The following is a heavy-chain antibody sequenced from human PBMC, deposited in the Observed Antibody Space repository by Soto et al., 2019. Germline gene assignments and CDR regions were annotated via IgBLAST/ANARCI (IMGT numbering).Heavy chain of an antibody. V-gene: IGHV4-59*01. J-gene: IGHJ6*03. CDR1: GGSISSYY. CDR3: ARDLPHYGSGSYPNYYYYYYMDV. Sequence: QVQLQESGPGLVKPSETLSLTCTVSGGSISSYYWSWIRQPPGKGLEWIGYIYYSGSTNYNPSLKSRGTISVDTSKNQFSLKLSSVTAADTAVYYCARDLPHYGSGSYPNYYYYYYMDVWGKGTTVTVSS. CDR2: IYYSGST. D-gene: IGHD3-10*01.